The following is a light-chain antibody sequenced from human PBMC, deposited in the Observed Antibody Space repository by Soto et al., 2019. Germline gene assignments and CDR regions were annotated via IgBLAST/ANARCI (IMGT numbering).Light chain of an antibody. CDR2: GAS. J-gene: IGKJ3*01. V-gene: IGKV3-15*01. CDR3: QQRSNLRPP. CDR1: QGLTTK. Sequence: EIVMTQSPATLSVSPGEGATLSCRASQGLTTKLAWYQQKPGQAPRLLIYGASTRATGIPARFSGSGSGTEFTLTISSLQSEDSGVYYCQQRSNLRPPFGPGTKGDSK.